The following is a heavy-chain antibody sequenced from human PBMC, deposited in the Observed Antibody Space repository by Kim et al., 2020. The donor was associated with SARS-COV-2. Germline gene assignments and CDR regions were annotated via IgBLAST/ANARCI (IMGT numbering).Heavy chain of an antibody. CDR3: ARDGKSYCGFWIGYEWRSYYYYGMDV. Sequence: GGSLRLSCAASGFTFSSYWMHWVRQAPGKGLVWVSLINSDGSSTSYADSVKGLFTISKDNAKNTLYLQMNSLRAEDTAVYYWARDGKSYCGFWIGYEWRSYYYYGMDVWGQGTSVTVSS. CDR2: INSDGSST. CDR1: GFTFSSYW. V-gene: IGHV3-74*01. D-gene: IGHD3-3*01. J-gene: IGHJ6*02.